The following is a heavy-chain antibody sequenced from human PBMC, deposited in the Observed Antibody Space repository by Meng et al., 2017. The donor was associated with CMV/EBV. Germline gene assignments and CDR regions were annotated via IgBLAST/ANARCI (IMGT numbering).Heavy chain of an antibody. V-gene: IGHV1-69*06. CDR2: VIPIFGTA. CDR3: ARDLALYYFDY. Sequence: SVKVSCKASGGTFSSYAISWVRQAPGQGLEWMGGVIPIFGTANYAQKFQGRVTITADKSTSTAYMELSSLRSEDTAVYCCARDLALYYFDYWGQGTLVTVSS. CDR1: GGTFSSYA. D-gene: IGHD3-16*01. J-gene: IGHJ4*02.